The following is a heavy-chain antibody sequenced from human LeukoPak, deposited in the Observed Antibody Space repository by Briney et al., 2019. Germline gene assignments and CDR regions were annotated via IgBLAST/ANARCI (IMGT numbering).Heavy chain of an antibody. V-gene: IGHV3-9*01. Sequence: GGSLRLSCAASGFTFDDYAMHWVRQAPGKGLEWVSGISWNSGSIGYADSVKGRFTISRDNAKNSLYLQMNSLRAEDTALYYCAKDIVRYYDSSGYYWGNFDYWGQGTLVTVSP. CDR3: AKDIVRYYDSSGYYWGNFDY. J-gene: IGHJ4*02. CDR1: GFTFDDYA. CDR2: ISWNSGSI. D-gene: IGHD3-22*01.